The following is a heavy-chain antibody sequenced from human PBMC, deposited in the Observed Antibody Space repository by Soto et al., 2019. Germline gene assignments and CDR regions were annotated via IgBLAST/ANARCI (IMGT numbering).Heavy chain of an antibody. D-gene: IGHD6-19*01. V-gene: IGHV4-59*01. Sequence: QVQLQESGPGLVKPSETLSLTCTVSGGSISSYFWSWIRQPPGKGLEWIGYIYYSGSTNYNPSLKSRVTTSVDTSKNQFSLKLNSVTAADTAVYYCARGVDRQWADYWGQGTLVTVSS. J-gene: IGHJ4*02. CDR2: IYYSGST. CDR1: GGSISSYF. CDR3: ARGVDRQWADY.